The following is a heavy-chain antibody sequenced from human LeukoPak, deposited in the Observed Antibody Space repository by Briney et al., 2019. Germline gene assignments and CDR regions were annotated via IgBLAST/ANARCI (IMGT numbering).Heavy chain of an antibody. D-gene: IGHD5-18*01. J-gene: IGHJ4*02. CDR1: GGSFSGYY. V-gene: IGHV4-34*01. Sequence: SETLSLTCAVYGGSFSGYYWSWIRQPPGKGLEWIGEINHSGSTNYNPSLKSRVTISVDTSKNQFSLKLSSVTAADTAVYYCARSTVPSGYSYFDYWGQGILVTVSS. CDR2: INHSGST. CDR3: ARSTVPSGYSYFDY.